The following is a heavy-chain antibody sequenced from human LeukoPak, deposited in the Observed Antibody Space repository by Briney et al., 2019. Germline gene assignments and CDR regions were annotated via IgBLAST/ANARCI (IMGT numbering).Heavy chain of an antibody. Sequence: GGSLRLSCAASGFSISHYYMTWVRQTPGKGLDWVSVIYTGGGTNYGDSVKGRFTISRDNSKNTMYLQMNSLRADDTAIYYCARGQAYCGADCYSDWGQGTLVTVSS. V-gene: IGHV3-66*01. J-gene: IGHJ4*02. D-gene: IGHD2-21*02. CDR3: ARGQAYCGADCYSD. CDR1: GFSISHYY. CDR2: IYTGGGT.